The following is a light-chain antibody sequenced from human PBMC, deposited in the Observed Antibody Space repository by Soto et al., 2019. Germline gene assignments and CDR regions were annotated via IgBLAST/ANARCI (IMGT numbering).Light chain of an antibody. CDR3: CSYAGSYTLV. V-gene: IGLV2-11*01. CDR2: DVS. J-gene: IGLJ1*01. Sequence: QSALTQPRSVSGSPGQSVTICCTGTSSDVGGYNYVSWYHQHPGKAPKLMIYDVSKRPSGVPDRFSGSKSGNTASLTISGLQAEDEADYYCCSYAGSYTLVFGTGTKLTVL. CDR1: SSDVGGYNY.